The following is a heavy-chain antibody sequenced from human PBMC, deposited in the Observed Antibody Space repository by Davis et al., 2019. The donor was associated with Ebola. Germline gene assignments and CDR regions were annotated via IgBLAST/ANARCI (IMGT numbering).Heavy chain of an antibody. CDR1: GGSFSGYY. Sequence: MPSETLSLTCAVYGGSFSGYYWSWIRQPPGKGLEWIGEINHSGSTNYNPSLKSRVTISVDTSKNQFSLKLSSVTAADTAVYYCARVSLRGYTAVYNWFDPWGRGTLVTVSS. CDR3: ARVSLRGYTAVYNWFDP. CDR2: INHSGST. D-gene: IGHD5-18*01. J-gene: IGHJ5*02. V-gene: IGHV4-34*01.